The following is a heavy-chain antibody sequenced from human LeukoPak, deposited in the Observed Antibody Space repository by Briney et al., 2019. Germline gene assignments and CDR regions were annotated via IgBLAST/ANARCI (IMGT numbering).Heavy chain of an antibody. CDR1: GYTLTELS. Sequence: GASVKVSYKVSGYTLTELSMHWVRQAPGKGLEWMGGFDPEDGETIYAQKFQGRVTMTEDTSTDTAYMELSSLRSEDTAVYYCATDTYYYDSSGYFGGYWGQGTLVTVSS. J-gene: IGHJ4*02. V-gene: IGHV1-24*01. CDR3: ATDTYYYDSSGYFGGY. D-gene: IGHD3-22*01. CDR2: FDPEDGET.